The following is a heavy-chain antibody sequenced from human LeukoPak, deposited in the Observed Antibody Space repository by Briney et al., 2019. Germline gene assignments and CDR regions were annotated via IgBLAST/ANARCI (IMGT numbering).Heavy chain of an antibody. CDR2: MNPNSGNT. CDR1: GFTFTTYA. CDR3: ARGRGKYSSLDY. D-gene: IGHD5-18*01. J-gene: IGHJ4*02. V-gene: IGHV1-8*02. Sequence: GASVKVSCKASGFTFTTYAMNWVRQAPGQGLEWMGWMNPNSGNTGYAPKFQGRVTMTRNTSINTAYVELSSLRSEDTAVYYCARGRGKYSSLDYWGQGTLVTVSS.